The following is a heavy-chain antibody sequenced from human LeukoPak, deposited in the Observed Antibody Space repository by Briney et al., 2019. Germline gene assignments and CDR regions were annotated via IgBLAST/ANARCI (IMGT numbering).Heavy chain of an antibody. CDR2: ISYDGSNK. Sequence: GRSLRLSCAASGFTFRSYGMHWVRQAPGKGLEWVAVISYDGSNKYYADSVKGRFTISRDNSKNTLYLQMNSLRAEDTAVYYCAKDPGYFDWSGAFDIWGQGTMVTVSS. CDR3: AKDPGYFDWSGAFDI. CDR1: GFTFRSYG. D-gene: IGHD3-9*01. J-gene: IGHJ3*02. V-gene: IGHV3-30*18.